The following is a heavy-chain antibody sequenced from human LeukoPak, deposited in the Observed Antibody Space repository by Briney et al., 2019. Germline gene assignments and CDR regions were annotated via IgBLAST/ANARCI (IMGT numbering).Heavy chain of an antibody. CDR3: AKVGYGSGSYNPDY. Sequence: PGGSLRLSCAASGFTFSSYGMHWVRQAPGKGLEWVAVISYDGSNKYYADSVKGRFTISRDNSKNTLYLQMNSLRAEDTAVYYCAKVGYGSGSYNPDYWGQGTLVTVSS. D-gene: IGHD3-10*01. CDR2: ISYDGSNK. J-gene: IGHJ4*02. V-gene: IGHV3-30*18. CDR1: GFTFSSYG.